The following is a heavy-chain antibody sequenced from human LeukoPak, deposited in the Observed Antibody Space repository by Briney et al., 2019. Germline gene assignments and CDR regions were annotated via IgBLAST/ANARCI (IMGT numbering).Heavy chain of an antibody. J-gene: IGHJ3*02. CDR3: ARVSWVGSSGPLGAFDI. D-gene: IGHD6-6*01. V-gene: IGHV3-74*01. CDR2: INTDGSST. CDR1: GFTFSSYW. Sequence: PGGSLRLSCAASGFTFSSYWMHWVRQAPGKGLVWVSRINTDGSSTSYADSVKGRFTISRDNAKNTLYLQMNSLRAEDTAVYYCARVSWVGSSGPLGAFDIWGQGTMVTVSS.